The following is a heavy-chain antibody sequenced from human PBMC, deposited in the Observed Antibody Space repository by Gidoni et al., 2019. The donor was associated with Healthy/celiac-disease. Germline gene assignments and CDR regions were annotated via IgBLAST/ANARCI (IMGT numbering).Heavy chain of an antibody. D-gene: IGHD2-15*01. Sequence: QVQLQESGPGLVKPSQTLSLTCTVSGGSISSGSYYWSWIRQPAGKGLEWIGRIYTSGSTNYNPSLKSRVTISVDTSKNQFSLKLSSVTAADTAVYYCARDQGYCSGGSCWFDPWGQGTLVTVSS. CDR1: GGSISSGSYY. J-gene: IGHJ5*02. CDR3: ARDQGYCSGGSCWFDP. V-gene: IGHV4-61*02. CDR2: IYTSGST.